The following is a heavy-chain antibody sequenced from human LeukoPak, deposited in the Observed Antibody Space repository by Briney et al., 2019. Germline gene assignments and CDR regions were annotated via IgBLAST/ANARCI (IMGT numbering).Heavy chain of an antibody. Sequence: GGSLKLSCEASGFTFSGSAMHWVRQASGKGLEWLGHIKSKGNSHATAYAASLKGRFTIARDDSKNTAYLQTNNLETADTAMYYCARQSGAAIPFVYWGQGTLVTVSS. CDR2: IKSKGNSHAT. J-gene: IGHJ4*02. V-gene: IGHV3-73*01. D-gene: IGHD2-2*02. CDR1: GFTFSGSA. CDR3: ARQSGAAIPFVY.